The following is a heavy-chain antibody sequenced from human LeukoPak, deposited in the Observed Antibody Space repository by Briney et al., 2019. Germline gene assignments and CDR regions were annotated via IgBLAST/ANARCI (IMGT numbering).Heavy chain of an antibody. CDR2: IWYDESNK. V-gene: IGHV3-33*01. CDR1: GFTFSTYG. D-gene: IGHD3-3*01. CDR3: AREASYDFWSGYSYRQPWFDP. J-gene: IGHJ5*02. Sequence: PGGSLRLSCAASGFTFSTYGMHWVRQAPGKGLEWVAVIWYDESNKYYADSVKGRFTISRDTSKNTLYLQMNSLRAEDTAVYYCAREASYDFWSGYSYRQPWFDPWGQGTLVTVSS.